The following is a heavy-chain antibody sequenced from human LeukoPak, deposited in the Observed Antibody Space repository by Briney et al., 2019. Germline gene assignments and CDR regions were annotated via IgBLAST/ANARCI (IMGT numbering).Heavy chain of an antibody. D-gene: IGHD3-22*01. CDR1: GYTFTSYD. CDR3: ARASRYYDSSGYYIPGWFDP. J-gene: IGHJ5*02. CDR2: MNPNSGNT. V-gene: IGHV1-8*01. Sequence: ASVKVSCKASGYTFTSYDINWVRQATGQGLEWMGWMNPNSGNTGYAQKFQGRVTMTRNTSISTAYMELSSLRSEDTAVYYCARASRYYDSSGYYIPGWFDPWGQGTLDTVSS.